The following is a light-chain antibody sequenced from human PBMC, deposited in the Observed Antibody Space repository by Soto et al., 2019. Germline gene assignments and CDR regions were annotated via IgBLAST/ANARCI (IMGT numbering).Light chain of an antibody. J-gene: IGLJ1*01. Sequence: QSVLTEPPSATGTPGKRLTISCSRSSSNIGSKYVFWYQQLPGSAPKVLIYRNNRRPSGVSDRFSGSKIGTSASLAISGLRFEDEADYYCAAWDESLNGLYVFGTGTKVTVL. CDR3: AAWDESLNGLYV. CDR2: RNN. CDR1: SSNIGSKY. V-gene: IGLV1-47*01.